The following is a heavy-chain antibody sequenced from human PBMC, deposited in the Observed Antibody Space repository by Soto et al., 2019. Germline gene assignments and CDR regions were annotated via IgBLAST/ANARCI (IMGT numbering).Heavy chain of an antibody. V-gene: IGHV1-46*03. Sequence: VASVKVSCKASGYTFTSYYMHWVRQAPGQGFEWMGIINPSGGSTSYAQKFQGRVTMTRDTSTSTVYMELSSLRSEDTAVYFCASWYSGYDYRGGHAFDIWGQGTMVTVSS. CDR2: INPSGGST. D-gene: IGHD5-12*01. CDR1: GYTFTSYY. CDR3: ASWYSGYDYRGGHAFDI. J-gene: IGHJ3*02.